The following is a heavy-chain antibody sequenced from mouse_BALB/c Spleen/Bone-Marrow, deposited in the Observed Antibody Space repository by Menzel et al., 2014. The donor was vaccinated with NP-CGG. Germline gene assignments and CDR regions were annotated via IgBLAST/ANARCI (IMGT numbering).Heavy chain of an antibody. CDR1: GFTFSSFG. D-gene: IGHD4-1*01. CDR3: TRGGNWDDFDV. CDR2: ISSGSSTI. V-gene: IGHV5-17*02. J-gene: IGHJ1*01. Sequence: EVHLVESGGGLVQPGGSRRLSCAASGFTFSSFGMHWVRQAPEKGLEWVAYISSGSSTIFYVDTVKGRFTISRDNPKNTLFLQMTSRRSEDTAMYYCTRGGNWDDFDVWGAGTTVTVSS.